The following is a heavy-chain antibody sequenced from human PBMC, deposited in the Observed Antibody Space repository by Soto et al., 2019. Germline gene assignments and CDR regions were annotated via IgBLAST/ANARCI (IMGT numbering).Heavy chain of an antibody. Sequence: EVQVVESGGDLVTPGGSLRLSCVTSGFMFSSAWMNWVRQAPGKGLEWVGRIKSKRDGGARDYAEPVKGRFSISRDDSKNTVFLQMDSLRVEDTAVYYCVEGWNDFWGQGTLVTVSS. D-gene: IGHD1-1*01. V-gene: IGHV3-15*01. CDR3: VEGWNDF. CDR1: GFMFSSAW. CDR2: IKSKRDGGAR. J-gene: IGHJ4*02.